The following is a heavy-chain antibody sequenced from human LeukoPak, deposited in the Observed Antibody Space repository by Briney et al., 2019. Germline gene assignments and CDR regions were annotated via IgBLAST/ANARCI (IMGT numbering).Heavy chain of an antibody. CDR1: GFTFSSYA. V-gene: IGHV3-23*01. Sequence: QPGGSLRLSCAASGFTFSSYAMSWVRQAPGKGLEWVSAISGSGGSTYYADSVKGRFTISRDNSKNTLYLQMNSLRAEDTAVYYCAKINYYYGSGSSDYWGQGTLVTVSS. J-gene: IGHJ4*02. CDR2: ISGSGGST. D-gene: IGHD3-10*01. CDR3: AKINYYYGSGSSDY.